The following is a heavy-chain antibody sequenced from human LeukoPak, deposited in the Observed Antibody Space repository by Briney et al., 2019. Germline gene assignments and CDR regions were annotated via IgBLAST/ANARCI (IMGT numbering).Heavy chain of an antibody. CDR1: GFTFRSYE. V-gene: IGHV3-48*03. CDR2: ISSSGSTI. Sequence: GGSLRLSCAASGFTFRSYEMNWVRQAPGKGLEWVSYISSSGSTIYYADSVKGRFTISRDNAKNSLFLQMNSLRAEDTALYYCARFGYGGKVDCWGQGTLVTVSS. J-gene: IGHJ4*02. CDR3: ARFGYGGKVDC. D-gene: IGHD4-23*01.